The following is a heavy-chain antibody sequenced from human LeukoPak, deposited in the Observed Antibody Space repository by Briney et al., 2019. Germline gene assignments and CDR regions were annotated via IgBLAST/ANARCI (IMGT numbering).Heavy chain of an antibody. CDR2: IHYSGST. CDR3: ARGFAGGGYSYGYYYYYMDV. D-gene: IGHD5-18*01. Sequence: SETLSLTCTVSGGSISSYYRSWIRQPPGKGREWIGCIHYSGSTNYNPSLKSRVTISVDTSKNQCSLKLSSVTAADTAVYYCARGFAGGGYSYGYYYYYMDVWGKGTTVTISS. V-gene: IGHV4-59*01. CDR1: GGSISSYY. J-gene: IGHJ6*03.